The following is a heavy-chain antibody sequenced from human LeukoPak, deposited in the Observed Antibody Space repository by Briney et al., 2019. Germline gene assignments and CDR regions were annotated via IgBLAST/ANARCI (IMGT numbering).Heavy chain of an antibody. V-gene: IGHV1-46*01. CDR3: ARDRGDGGYYDSSGYYSTPNFEY. CDR2: INPSGGST. D-gene: IGHD3-22*01. Sequence: ASVKVSCKASGYSFTSYYMHWVRQAPGQGLQWMGIINPSGGSTTYAQKFQGRVTMTRDTSTSTAYMELRSLRSDDTAVYYCARDRGDGGYYDSSGYYSTPNFEYWGQGTLVTVSS. CDR1: GYSFTSYY. J-gene: IGHJ4*02.